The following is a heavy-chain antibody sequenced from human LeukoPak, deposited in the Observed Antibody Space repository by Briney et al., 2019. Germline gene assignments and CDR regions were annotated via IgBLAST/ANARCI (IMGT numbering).Heavy chain of an antibody. CDR2: ISYDGSNK. Sequence: GRSLRLSCAASGFTFSSYAMHWVRQAPGKGLEWVAVISYDGSNKYYADSVKGRFTISRDNSKNTLYLQMNSLRAEDTAVYYCAGTDYWGQGTLVTVSS. CDR3: AGTDY. V-gene: IGHV3-30-3*01. J-gene: IGHJ4*02. CDR1: GFTFSSYA.